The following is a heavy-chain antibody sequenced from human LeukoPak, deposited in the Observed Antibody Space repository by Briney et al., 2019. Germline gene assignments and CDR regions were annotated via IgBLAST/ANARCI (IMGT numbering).Heavy chain of an antibody. CDR2: IWYDGSNK. CDR3: ARASITMTLFDY. J-gene: IGHJ4*02. V-gene: IGHV3-33*01. D-gene: IGHD3-22*01. Sequence: GRSLRLSCAASGFTFSSYGMPWVRQAPGKGLEWVAVIWYDGSNKYYADSVKGRFTISRDNSKNTLYLQMNSLRAEDTAVYYCARASITMTLFDYWGQETLVTVSS. CDR1: GFTFSSYG.